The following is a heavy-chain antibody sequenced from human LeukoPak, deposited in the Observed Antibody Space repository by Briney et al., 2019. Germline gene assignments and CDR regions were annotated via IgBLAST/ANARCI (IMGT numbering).Heavy chain of an antibody. CDR1: GYTFTSYG. J-gene: IGHJ4*02. CDR2: FDPEDGET. CDR3: ATIIDYGGNDY. V-gene: IGHV1-24*01. Sequence: ASVKVSCKASGYTFTSYGISWVRQAPGKGLEWMGGFDPEDGETIYAQKFQGRVTMTEDTSTDTAYMELSSLRSEDTAVYYCATIIDYGGNDYWGQGTLVTVSS. D-gene: IGHD4-23*01.